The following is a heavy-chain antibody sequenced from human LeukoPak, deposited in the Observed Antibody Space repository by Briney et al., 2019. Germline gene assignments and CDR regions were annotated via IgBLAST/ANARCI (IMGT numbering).Heavy chain of an antibody. J-gene: IGHJ6*02. CDR1: EFSVSNYW. CDR3: AKQGVTLVRGILSYGMDV. D-gene: IGHD3-10*01. Sequence: GGSLRLSCAASEFSVSNYWMTWVRQAPGRALEWVANINQDGSEKYYVDSVKGRFTISRDNAKKSLWLQMNSLRAEDTAVYYCAKQGVTLVRGILSYGMDVWGQGTSVSVSS. V-gene: IGHV3-7*01. CDR2: INQDGSEK.